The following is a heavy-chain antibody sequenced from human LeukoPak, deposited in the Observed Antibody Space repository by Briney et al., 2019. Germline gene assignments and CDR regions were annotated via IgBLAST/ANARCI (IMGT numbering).Heavy chain of an antibody. CDR1: GFTFSNYG. D-gene: IGHD6-13*01. CDR3: VKGEYSSSWYPEF. J-gene: IGHJ4*02. CDR2: ISYDGSNK. V-gene: IGHV3-30*18. Sequence: LAGGSLRLSCAVSGFTFSNYGMHWVRQAPGKGLEWAAVISYDGSNKYYGDSVKGRFTISRDNSKNTLYLQMNSLRAEDTAVYYCVKGEYSSSWYPEFWGQGTLVTVSS.